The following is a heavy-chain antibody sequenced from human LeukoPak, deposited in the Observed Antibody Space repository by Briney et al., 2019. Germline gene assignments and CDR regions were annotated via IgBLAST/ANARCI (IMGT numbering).Heavy chain of an antibody. V-gene: IGHV3-23*01. Sequence: GGSLRLSCAAPGFSFSSFAMTWVRQAPGKGLEWVSSITGGHYATYNKDSVKGRFTISRDNAKNTLYLQMNSLRADDTAIYYCTKDPNGDYIGAFDPWGQGTLVTVSS. CDR3: TKDPNGDYIGAFDP. CDR1: GFSFSSFA. J-gene: IGHJ5*02. CDR2: ITGGHYAT. D-gene: IGHD4-17*01.